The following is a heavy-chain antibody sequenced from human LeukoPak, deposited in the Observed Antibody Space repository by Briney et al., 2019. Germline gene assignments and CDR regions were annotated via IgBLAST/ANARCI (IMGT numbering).Heavy chain of an antibody. Sequence: KTGGSLRLSCAASGFTFSSYSMNWVRQAPGKGLEWVSSISSSSSYIYYADSVKGRFTISRDNAKNSLYLQMNSLRAEDTAVYYCARGGYYYGSGSYPDYWGQGTLVTVSS. CDR2: ISSSSSYI. CDR1: GFTFSSYS. J-gene: IGHJ4*02. D-gene: IGHD3-10*01. CDR3: ARGGYYYGSGSYPDY. V-gene: IGHV3-21*01.